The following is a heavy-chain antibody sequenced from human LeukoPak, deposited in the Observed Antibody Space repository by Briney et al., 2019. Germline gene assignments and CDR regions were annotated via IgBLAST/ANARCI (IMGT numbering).Heavy chain of an antibody. CDR3: ARDRSGWYRWFDP. Sequence: GGSLRLSCAASGFTFSSYEMNWVRQAPGKGLEWVSYISGSGNGRYYADSVKGRFTISRDNAKNSLYLQMNSLRVEDTAIYYRARDRSGWYRWFDPWGQGTLVTVSS. CDR1: GFTFSSYE. J-gene: IGHJ5*02. D-gene: IGHD6-19*01. CDR2: ISGSGNGR. V-gene: IGHV3-48*03.